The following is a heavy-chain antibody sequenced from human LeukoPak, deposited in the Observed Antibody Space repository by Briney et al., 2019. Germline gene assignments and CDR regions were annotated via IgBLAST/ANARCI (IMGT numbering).Heavy chain of an antibody. J-gene: IGHJ4*02. CDR1: GGSISSYY. CDR2: IYTSGST. V-gene: IGHV4-4*07. CDR3: ARVIAAAGPPDY. D-gene: IGHD6-13*01. Sequence: SEALSLTCTVSGGSISSYYWSWIRQPAGKGLEWIGRIYTSGSTNYNPPLKSRVTMSVDTSKNQFSLKLSSVTAADTAVYYCARVIAAAGPPDYWGQGTLVTVSS.